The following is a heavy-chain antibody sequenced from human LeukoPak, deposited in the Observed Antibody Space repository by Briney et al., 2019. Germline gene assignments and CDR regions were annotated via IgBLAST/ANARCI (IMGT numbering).Heavy chain of an antibody. CDR3: ARDPGLKRAAACGDH. CDR1: GFSFSTYG. V-gene: IGHV3-48*01. Sequence: PGGSLRLSCAASGFSFSTYGMIWVRQAPGKGLEWISYISSSSEIIHYADSVKGRFTISRDNAKNSLYLQLSSLRAEDTAVYYCARDPGLKRAAACGDHWGQGTLVIVSS. CDR2: ISSSSEII. J-gene: IGHJ4*02. D-gene: IGHD6-13*01.